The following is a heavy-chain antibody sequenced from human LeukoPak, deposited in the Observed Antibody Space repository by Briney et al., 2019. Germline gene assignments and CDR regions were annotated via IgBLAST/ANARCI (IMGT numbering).Heavy chain of an antibody. D-gene: IGHD2/OR15-2a*01. CDR2: INSDGSWT. Sequence: GGSLRLSCAASGNYWMHWVRQAPGKGLAWVSHINSDGSWTSYADSVKGRFTISKDNAKNTVYLQMNNLRAEDTAVYYCVSFYEAYWGRGTLVTVSS. CDR1: GNYW. CDR3: VSFYEAY. V-gene: IGHV3-74*01. J-gene: IGHJ4*02.